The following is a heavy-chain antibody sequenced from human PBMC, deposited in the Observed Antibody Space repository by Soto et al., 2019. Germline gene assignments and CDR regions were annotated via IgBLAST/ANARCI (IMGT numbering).Heavy chain of an antibody. V-gene: IGHV3-23*01. D-gene: IGHD6-6*01. Sequence: EVQLLESGGGLVQPGESLRLSCAASGFTFSSYAMSWVRQAPGKGLEWVSVISGSDYSTYYADSVKGRFTISRDHYKNTLDLQMTSLRAEDTAVYYCAKRSSSFTFDSWGQGTLVTVSS. CDR3: AKRSSSFTFDS. CDR1: GFTFSSYA. CDR2: ISGSDYST. J-gene: IGHJ4*02.